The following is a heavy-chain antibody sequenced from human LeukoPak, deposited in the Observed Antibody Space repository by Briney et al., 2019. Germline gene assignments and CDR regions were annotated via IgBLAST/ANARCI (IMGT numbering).Heavy chain of an antibody. V-gene: IGHV1-18*01. CDR1: GYTFTSYG. Sequence: ASVKVSCKASGYTFTSYGISWVRQAPGQGLEWMGWISAYNGNTNYAQKLQGRVTMTTDTSTSTAYMELRSLRSDDTAVYYCARDITNCSGGSCYLSEYFQHWGQGTLVTVSS. CDR3: ARDITNCSGGSCYLSEYFQH. J-gene: IGHJ1*01. D-gene: IGHD2-15*01. CDR2: ISAYNGNT.